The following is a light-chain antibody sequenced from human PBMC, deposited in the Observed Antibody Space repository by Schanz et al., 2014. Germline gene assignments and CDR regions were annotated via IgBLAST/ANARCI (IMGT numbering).Light chain of an antibody. V-gene: IGKV3-20*01. CDR1: QSVTSNY. J-gene: IGKJ1*01. Sequence: EIVLTQSPGTLSLSPGERATLSCRASQSVTSNYLAWYQQKPGQAPWLLIYGASSRATGIPDRFSGSGSGTDFTLTIGRLEPEDFAVYYCQQYGRSLWTFGQGTKVEIK. CDR3: QQYGRSLWT. CDR2: GAS.